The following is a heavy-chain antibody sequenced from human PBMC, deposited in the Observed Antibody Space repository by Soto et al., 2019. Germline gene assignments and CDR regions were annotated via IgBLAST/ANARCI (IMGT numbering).Heavy chain of an antibody. CDR1: GYIFTSYW. Sequence: GESLKISCKGSGYIFTSYWIGWVRQMPGKGLEWMGIIYPGDSDTRYSPSFQGQVTISADKSISTAYLQWSSLKASDTAMYYCASLIAAAGTEDAFDIWGQGTMVTVSS. J-gene: IGHJ3*02. CDR3: ASLIAAAGTEDAFDI. D-gene: IGHD6-13*01. V-gene: IGHV5-51*01. CDR2: IYPGDSDT.